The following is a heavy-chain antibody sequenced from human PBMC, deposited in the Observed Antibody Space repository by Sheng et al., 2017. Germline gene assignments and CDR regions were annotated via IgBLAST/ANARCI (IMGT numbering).Heavy chain of an antibody. CDR3: ARGHGPLGYYYYYGMDV. CDR2: IYYSGST. V-gene: IGHV4-31*11. J-gene: IGHJ6*02. CDR1: GGSISSGGYY. Sequence: QVQLQESGPGLVKPSQTLSLTCAVSGGSISSGGYYWNWIRQHPGKGLEWIGYIYYSGSTYYNPSLKSRVTISVDTSKNQFSLKLSSVTAADTAVYYCARGHGPLGYYYYYGMDVWDQGP.